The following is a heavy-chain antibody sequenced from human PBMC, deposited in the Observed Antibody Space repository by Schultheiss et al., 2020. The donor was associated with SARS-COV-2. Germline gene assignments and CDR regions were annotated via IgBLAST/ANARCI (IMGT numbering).Heavy chain of an antibody. V-gene: IGHV4-31*03. CDR3: ARGTGGGMDV. CDR2: MYYSGST. CDR1: GGSIRSGDYY. Sequence: SETLSLTCTVSGGSIRSGDYYWSWIRQHPGKGLEWIGYMYYSGSTHYNPSLKSRVTISVDTSKNQFSLKLSSVTAADTAVYYCARGTGGGMDVWGQGTTVTVSS. J-gene: IGHJ6*02. D-gene: IGHD3-16*01.